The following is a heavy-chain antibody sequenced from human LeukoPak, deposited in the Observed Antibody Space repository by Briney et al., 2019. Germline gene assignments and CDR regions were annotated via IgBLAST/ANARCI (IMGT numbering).Heavy chain of an antibody. CDR3: ARDPPTHTVTKVSNDGY. D-gene: IGHD4-17*01. Sequence: ASVKVSCKASGYTFTSYDINWVRQATGQGLEWMGWVNPNSGNTGYAQKFQGRVTMTRNTSISTAYMELSSLRSDDTAVYYCARDPPTHTVTKVSNDGYWGQGTLVTVSS. J-gene: IGHJ4*02. CDR2: VNPNSGNT. CDR1: GYTFTSYD. V-gene: IGHV1-8*01.